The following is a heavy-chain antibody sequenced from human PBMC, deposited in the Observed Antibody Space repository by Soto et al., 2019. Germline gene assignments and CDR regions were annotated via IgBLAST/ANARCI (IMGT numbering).Heavy chain of an antibody. CDR3: ARHYSSGSRNWFDP. CDR1: GGSISSSSYY. V-gene: IGHV4-39*01. J-gene: IGHJ5*02. CDR2: IYYSGST. Sequence: SDTLSVTSTVSGGSISSSSYYWGWIRQPPGKGLEWIGSIYYSGSTYYNPSLKSRVTISVDTSKNQFSLKLSSVTAADTAVFYCARHYSSGSRNWFDPWGQGTLVTV. D-gene: IGHD6-19*01.